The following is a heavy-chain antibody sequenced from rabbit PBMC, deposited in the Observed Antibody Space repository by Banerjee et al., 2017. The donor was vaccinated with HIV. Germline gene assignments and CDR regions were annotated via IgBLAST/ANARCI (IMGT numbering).Heavy chain of an antibody. D-gene: IGHD1-1*01. J-gene: IGHJ3*01. CDR2: IDIGSSSVT. V-gene: IGHV1S45*01. CDR1: GFSFSSNA. Sequence: QEQLEESGGDLVKPEGSLTLTCTASGFSFSSNAMCWVRQAPGKGLEWIACIDIGSSSVTYYASWAKGRFTISKTSSTTVTLQMTSLTAADTATYFCARVPSSGYYQVTRLDLWGPGTLVTVS. CDR3: ARVPSSGYYQVTRLDL.